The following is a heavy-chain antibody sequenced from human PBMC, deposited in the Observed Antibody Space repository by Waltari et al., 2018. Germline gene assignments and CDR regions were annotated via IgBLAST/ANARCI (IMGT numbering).Heavy chain of an antibody. D-gene: IGHD4-4*01. V-gene: IGHV1-69-2*01. CDR1: GYTFTDYY. CDR2: VDPADSET. Sequence: EVQLVQSGAEVKKPGATVKIPCKASGYTFTDYYIHWVQQARGKGLEWMGRVDPADSETIYAEKFQGRVTITADTSTDTAYMELSSLRSEDTAVYYCATVLTTVPTYWFDPWGQGTLVTVSS. J-gene: IGHJ5*02. CDR3: ATVLTTVPTYWFDP.